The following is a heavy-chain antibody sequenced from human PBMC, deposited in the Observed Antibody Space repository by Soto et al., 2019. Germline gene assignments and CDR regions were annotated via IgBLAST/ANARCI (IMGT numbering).Heavy chain of an antibody. CDR2: INPNSGGT. D-gene: IGHD2-2*01. Sequence: ASVKVSCKASGYTFTGYYMHWVRQAPGRGLEWMGWINPNSGGTNYAQTFQGRVTMTRDTSISTSYMELSRQRSDDTAVYYCAREGVARRYCSSTSCYHYGRDVWGRGTTVTVAS. CDR1: GYTFTGYY. V-gene: IGHV1-2*02. CDR3: AREGVARRYCSSTSCYHYGRDV. J-gene: IGHJ6*02.